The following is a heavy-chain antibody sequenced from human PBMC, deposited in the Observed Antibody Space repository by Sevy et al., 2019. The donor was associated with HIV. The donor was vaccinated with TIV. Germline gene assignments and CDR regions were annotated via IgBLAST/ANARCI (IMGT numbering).Heavy chain of an antibody. V-gene: IGHV3-30-3*01. CDR1: GFTFNNVP. D-gene: IGHD3-16*01. CDR3: VTERARSITFDI. CDR2: VSFDGGSK. Sequence: GGSLRLSCEASGFTFNNVPIHWVRQAPGKGLEWVAVVSFDGGSKYYADSERGRFTVSRDNSKNTVYLQLNSLRAEDTAVYYCVTERARSITFDIWGQGTLVTVSS. J-gene: IGHJ3*02.